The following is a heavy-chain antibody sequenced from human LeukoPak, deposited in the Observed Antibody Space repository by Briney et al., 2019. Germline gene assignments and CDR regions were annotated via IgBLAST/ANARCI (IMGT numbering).Heavy chain of an antibody. D-gene: IGHD3-10*01. CDR1: GGSISSGDYH. V-gene: IGHV4-30-4*08. CDR3: ARVIGEENWFDP. CDR2: IYYSGST. J-gene: IGHJ5*02. Sequence: SETLSLTCTVSGGSISSGDYHWGWIRQPPGKGLEWIGYIYYSGSTYYNPSLKSRVTISVDTSKNQFSLKLSSVTAADTAVYYCARVIGEENWFDPWGQGTLVTVSS.